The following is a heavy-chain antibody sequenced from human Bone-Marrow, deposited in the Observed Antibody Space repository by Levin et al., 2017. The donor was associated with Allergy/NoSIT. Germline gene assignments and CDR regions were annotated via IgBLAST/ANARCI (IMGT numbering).Heavy chain of an antibody. CDR3: ASGNTAMVTGYFDY. J-gene: IGHJ4*02. CDR1: GFTFDYYA. Sequence: GESLKISCAASGFTFDYYAMSWVRQAPGKGLEWVSGISATGTTTYYADSVKGRFTISRDSSKKTLYLQMTSLRADDTAVYYCASGNTAMVTGYFDYWGKGILVTVSS. D-gene: IGHD5-18*01. CDR2: ISATGTTT. V-gene: IGHV3-23*01.